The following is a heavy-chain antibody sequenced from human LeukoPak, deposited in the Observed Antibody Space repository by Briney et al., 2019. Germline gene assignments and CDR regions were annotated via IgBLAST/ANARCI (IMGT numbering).Heavy chain of an antibody. J-gene: IGHJ4*02. Sequence: QPGGSLRLSFAASGXTFSSYAMTWVRQAPGKGLEWVSTFRSSGGSTYYADSVKGRFTISRDSSKNTLFLQMNSLRAEDTAVYYCAKYCSGGNCYSGLYWGQGTLVTVSS. V-gene: IGHV3-23*01. CDR3: AKYCSGGNCYSGLY. CDR1: GXTFSSYA. D-gene: IGHD2-15*01. CDR2: FRSSGGST.